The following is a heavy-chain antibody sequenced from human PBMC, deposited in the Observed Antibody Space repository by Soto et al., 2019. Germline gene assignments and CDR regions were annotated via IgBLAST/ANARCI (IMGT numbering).Heavy chain of an antibody. J-gene: IGHJ4*02. Sequence: PVESLKISCNGSGYSFTSYWIGWVRQMPWKGLEWMGIIYPGDSDTRYSPSFQGQVTISADKSISTAYLQWSSLKASDTAMYYCARDGDYYGSGRSFDYWGQGTLVTVSS. V-gene: IGHV5-51*01. D-gene: IGHD3-10*01. CDR3: ARDGDYYGSGRSFDY. CDR1: GYSFTSYW. CDR2: IYPGDSDT.